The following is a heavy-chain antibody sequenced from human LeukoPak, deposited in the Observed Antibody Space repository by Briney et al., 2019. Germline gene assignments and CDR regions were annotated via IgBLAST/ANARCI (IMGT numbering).Heavy chain of an antibody. J-gene: IGHJ4*02. D-gene: IGHD1-1*01. V-gene: IGHV4-39*07. CDR2: FSYSGST. CDR1: GGSISSSDYS. Sequence: MPSETLSLTCTVSGGSISSSDYSWGWLRQPPGKGLEWIGSFSYSGSTYYNPSLKSRVTISLDTSKNQISLKLSSVTAADTAVYYCARDLNPPTTTMGPDYWGQGTLVTVSS. CDR3: ARDLNPPTTTMGPDY.